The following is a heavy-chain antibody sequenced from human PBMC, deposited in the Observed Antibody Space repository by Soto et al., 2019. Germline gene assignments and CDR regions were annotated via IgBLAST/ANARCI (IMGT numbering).Heavy chain of an antibody. Sequence: GGSLRLSCVASGFTFSSYAMSWVRQAPGKGLEWVSVISGSGGTTYYADSVKGRFTISRDNSKNTLYLQMNSLRAEDTAVYYCAKGAIWGGDYTWYFDLWGRGTLVTISS. J-gene: IGHJ2*01. D-gene: IGHD4-17*01. V-gene: IGHV3-23*01. CDR1: GFTFSSYA. CDR2: ISGSGGTT. CDR3: AKGAIWGGDYTWYFDL.